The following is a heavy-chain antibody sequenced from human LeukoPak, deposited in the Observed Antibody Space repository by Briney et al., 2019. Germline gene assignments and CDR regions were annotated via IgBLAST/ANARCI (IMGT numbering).Heavy chain of an antibody. J-gene: IGHJ5*02. CDR1: GASIRSYY. CDR3: ARDLYCISTTCYWFDP. Sequence: SETLSLTCTVSGASIRSYYWSWIRQPAGKELEWIGRIYTNGNTNYNPSLESRVTISVDTGKNQVSLKLRSVTAADTAVYFCARDLYCISTTCYWFDPWGQGTLVTVSS. D-gene: IGHD2-2*01. V-gene: IGHV4-4*07. CDR2: IYTNGNT.